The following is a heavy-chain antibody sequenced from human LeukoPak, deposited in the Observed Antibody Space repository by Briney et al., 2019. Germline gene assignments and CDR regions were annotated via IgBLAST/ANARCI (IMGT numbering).Heavy chain of an antibody. CDR2: IYYSGST. CDR1: GGSISSGDYY. J-gene: IGHJ4*02. D-gene: IGHD6-13*01. CDR3: ARGSSWLPDLY. V-gene: IGHV4-61*08. Sequence: PSETLSLTCTVSGGSISSGDYYWSWIRQPPGKGLEWIGFIYYSGSTNYNPSLKSRVTISVDTSKNQFSLNLTSVTAADTALYYCARGSSWLPDLYWGQGTLVTVSS.